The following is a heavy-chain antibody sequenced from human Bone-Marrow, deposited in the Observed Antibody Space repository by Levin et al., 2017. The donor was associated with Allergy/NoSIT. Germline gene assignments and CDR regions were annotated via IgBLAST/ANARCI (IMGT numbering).Heavy chain of an antibody. J-gene: IGHJ4*02. V-gene: IGHV3-30*18. CDR1: GFTFSNYG. Sequence: GGSLRLSCTASGFTFSNYGLHWVRQAPGKGLEWVAVIASDGMDKKCADSVKGRFTISRDNSKNTLYLEMNSLRVEDRAVYYCAKDHQIAAAMYFFDYWGQGTLVTVSA. CDR2: IASDGMDK. D-gene: IGHD6-13*01. CDR3: AKDHQIAAAMYFFDY.